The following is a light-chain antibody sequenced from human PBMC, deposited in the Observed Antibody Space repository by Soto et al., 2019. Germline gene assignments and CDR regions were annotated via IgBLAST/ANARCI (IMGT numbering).Light chain of an antibody. CDR3: ILYGGRYNYV. CDR1: STDVGGYNY. Sequence: QAALTQPPSAAGSPGQSVTISCTGTSTDVGGYNYVSWYQQYPGKAPKLMIYEVSKRPSGVPDRFSGSKSGNTASLTVSGLQAEDEADYYCILYGGRYNYVYGTGPKVTVL. J-gene: IGLJ1*01. CDR2: EVS. V-gene: IGLV2-8*01.